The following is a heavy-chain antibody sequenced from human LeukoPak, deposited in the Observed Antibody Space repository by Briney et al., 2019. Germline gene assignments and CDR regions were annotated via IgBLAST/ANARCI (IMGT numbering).Heavy chain of an antibody. CDR3: ARHRYSGSDTQGFDY. J-gene: IGHJ4*02. CDR2: VYPSNSET. Sequence: GESLKISCKGSGYRFTDYWIAWVRQMPGKGLEWMGIVYPSNSETRYSPSLQGQVTISADKSISTGYLQWSSLKASDTAMYFCARHRYSGSDTQGFDYWGRGTLVTVSS. D-gene: IGHD5-12*01. V-gene: IGHV5-51*01. CDR1: GYRFTDYW.